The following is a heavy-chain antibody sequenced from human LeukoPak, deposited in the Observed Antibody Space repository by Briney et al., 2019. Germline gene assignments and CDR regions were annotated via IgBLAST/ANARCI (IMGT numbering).Heavy chain of an antibody. CDR3: AKVPDYEYYYYGMDV. CDR2: ISGSGGST. J-gene: IGHJ6*02. Sequence: GGSLRLSCAASGFTFSSYAMSWVRQAPGKGLEWVSAISGSGGSTYYADSVKGRFTISRDNSKNTLYLQMNSLRAEDTAVYYCAKVPDYEYYYYGMDVWGQGTTATVSS. D-gene: IGHD4-17*01. V-gene: IGHV3-23*01. CDR1: GFTFSSYA.